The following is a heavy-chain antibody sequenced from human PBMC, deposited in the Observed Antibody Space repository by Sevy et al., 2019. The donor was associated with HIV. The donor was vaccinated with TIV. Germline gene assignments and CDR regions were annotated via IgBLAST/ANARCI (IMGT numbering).Heavy chain of an antibody. Sequence: GGSLRLSCAASGFTFSSYSMNWVRQAPGKGLEWVSYISSSTIYYADSVKGRFTISRDNAKNSLYLQMNSLRDEDTAVYYCASWRYNWNLYWGQGTLVTVSS. CDR3: ASWRYNWNLY. CDR1: GFTFSSYS. D-gene: IGHD1-20*01. V-gene: IGHV3-48*02. CDR2: ISSSTI. J-gene: IGHJ4*02.